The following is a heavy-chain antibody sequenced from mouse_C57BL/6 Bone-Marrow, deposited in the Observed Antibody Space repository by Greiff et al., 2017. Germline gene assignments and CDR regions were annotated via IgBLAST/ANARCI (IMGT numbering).Heavy chain of an antibody. CDR3: ARPNSDALYSVY. Sequence: QVQLKESGAELVRPGTSVKVSCKASGYAFTNYLIEWVKQRPGQGLEWIGVINPGSGGTNYNEKFKGKATLTADKSSSTAYMQLGSLTSAASAVYVCARPNSDALYSVYWGQGTTLTVSS. J-gene: IGHJ2*01. CDR2: INPGSGGT. D-gene: IGHD4-1*01. CDR1: GYAFTNYL. V-gene: IGHV1-54*01.